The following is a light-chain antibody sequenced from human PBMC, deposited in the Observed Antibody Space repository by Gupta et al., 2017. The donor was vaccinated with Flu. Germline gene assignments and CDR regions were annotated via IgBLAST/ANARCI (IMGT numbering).Light chain of an antibody. V-gene: IGKV2-28*01. J-gene: IGKJ4*01. Sequence: DIVMTQSPLSLPVTPGEPASISCRSSQSLLHSNGYNYLDWYLQKPGQSPQLLIYLGCNRASGVPERFSGSRSGKDFTLKSSRVEAEDVGVYYCMQALLPLTFGGGTKVEIK. CDR3: MQALLPLT. CDR2: LGC. CDR1: QSLLHSNGYNY.